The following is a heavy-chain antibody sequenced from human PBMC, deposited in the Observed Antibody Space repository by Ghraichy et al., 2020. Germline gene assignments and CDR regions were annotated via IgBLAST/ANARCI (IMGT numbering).Heavy chain of an antibody. V-gene: IGHV3-23*01. Sequence: GGSLRLSCAASGFTSSSYAMSWVRQAPGKGLEWVSSISGSGGSTYYADSVKGRFTISRDNSKNTLYLQMNSLRAEDTAVYYCAKGGIPAAGTFDYWGQGTLVTVSS. CDR2: ISGSGGST. CDR3: AKGGIPAAGTFDY. CDR1: GFTSSSYA. J-gene: IGHJ4*02. D-gene: IGHD6-13*01.